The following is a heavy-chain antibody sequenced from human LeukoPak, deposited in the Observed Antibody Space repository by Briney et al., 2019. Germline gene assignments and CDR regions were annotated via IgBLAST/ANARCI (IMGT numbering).Heavy chain of an antibody. J-gene: IGHJ6*03. CDR1: GLTFDDYG. CDR2: INWNGGST. CDR3: ARARPYANPPSPGYYYMDV. V-gene: IGHV3-20*01. Sequence: PGGSLRLSCAASGLTFDDYGMSWVRQAPGKGLEWVSGINWNGGSTGYADSVKGRFTISRDNAKNSLYLQMNSLRAEDTALYHCARARPYANPPSPGYYYMDVWGKGTTVTVSS.